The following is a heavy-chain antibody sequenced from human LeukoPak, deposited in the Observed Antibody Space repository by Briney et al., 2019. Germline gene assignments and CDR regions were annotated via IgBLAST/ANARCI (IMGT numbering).Heavy chain of an antibody. V-gene: IGHV3-21*01. CDR2: ISSSSSYI. CDR1: GFTFSSYS. Sequence: GGSLRLSCAASGFTFSSYSMKWVRQAPGKGLEWVSSISSSSSYIYYADSVKGRLTISRDNAKNSLYLQMNSLRAEDTAVYYCARDRRYSHHDYWGQGTLVTVSS. CDR3: ARDRRYSHHDY. D-gene: IGHD5-18*01. J-gene: IGHJ4*02.